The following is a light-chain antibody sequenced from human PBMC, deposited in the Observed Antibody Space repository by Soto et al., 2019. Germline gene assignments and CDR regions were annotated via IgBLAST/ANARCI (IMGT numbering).Light chain of an antibody. V-gene: IGLV2-8*01. CDR1: SSDVGGYNY. CDR2: DVS. CDR3: SSYAGSNGLV. Sequence: QSALTQPPSASVSPGQSVTISCTGTSSDVGGYNYVSWYQQHPGKAPKLLIYDVSKRPSGVPDRLSGSKSANTASLTVSGLQAEDEAYYYCSSYAGSNGLVFGGGTKLTVL. J-gene: IGLJ3*02.